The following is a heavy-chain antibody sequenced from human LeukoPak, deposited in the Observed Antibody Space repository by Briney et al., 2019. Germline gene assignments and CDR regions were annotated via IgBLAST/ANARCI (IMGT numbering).Heavy chain of an antibody. CDR1: GGSFSGYY. Sequence: SETLSLTCAVYGGSFSGYYWSWIRQPPGKGLEWIGEINHSGSTNYNPSLKSRVTISVDTSKNQFSLKLSSVTAADTAVYYCARAVPYYYGSGSYTRKNLAFDSWGQGTLVTVSS. CDR2: INHSGST. D-gene: IGHD3-10*01. CDR3: ARAVPYYYGSGSYTRKNLAFDS. J-gene: IGHJ4*02. V-gene: IGHV4-34*01.